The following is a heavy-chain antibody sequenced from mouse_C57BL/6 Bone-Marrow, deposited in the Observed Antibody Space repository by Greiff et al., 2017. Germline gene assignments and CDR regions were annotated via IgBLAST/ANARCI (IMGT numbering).Heavy chain of an antibody. Sequence: QVQLQQPGTELVKPGASVKLSCKASGYTFTSYWMHWVKQRPGQGLEWIGNINPSNGGTNYNEKFKSKATLTVDKSSSTAYMQLSSLTSEDSAVYYCARSEYGNPEGYYAMDYWGQGTSVTVSS. CDR3: ARSEYGNPEGYYAMDY. CDR2: INPSNGGT. CDR1: GYTFTSYW. D-gene: IGHD2-10*02. V-gene: IGHV1-53*01. J-gene: IGHJ4*01.